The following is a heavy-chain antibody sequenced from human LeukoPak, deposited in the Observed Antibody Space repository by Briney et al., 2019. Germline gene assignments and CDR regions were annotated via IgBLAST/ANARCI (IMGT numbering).Heavy chain of an antibody. CDR1: GYTFTGYY. J-gene: IGHJ4*02. V-gene: IGHV1-2*02. CDR3: ARDLGVDTTMIFFDY. D-gene: IGHD5-18*01. Sequence: GASVKVSCKASGYTFTGYYMRWVRQAPGQGLEWMGWINPNSGGTNYAQKFQGRVTMTRDTSISTAYMELSRLRSDDTAVCYCARDLGVDTTMIFFDYWGQGSLVTVSS. CDR2: INPNSGGT.